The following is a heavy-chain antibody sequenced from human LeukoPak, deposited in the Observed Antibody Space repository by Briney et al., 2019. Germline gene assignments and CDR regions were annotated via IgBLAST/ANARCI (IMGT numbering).Heavy chain of an antibody. J-gene: IGHJ5*02. Sequence: GGSLRLSCAASGFIFSSYAMSWVRQAPGKGLEWVSYISSSSSTIYYADSVKGRFTISRDNAKNSLYLQMNSLRAEDTAVYYCARDLAGGYDILTGYSNWFDPWGQGTLVTVSS. CDR1: GFIFSSYA. V-gene: IGHV3-48*01. D-gene: IGHD3-9*01. CDR2: ISSSSSTI. CDR3: ARDLAGGYDILTGYSNWFDP.